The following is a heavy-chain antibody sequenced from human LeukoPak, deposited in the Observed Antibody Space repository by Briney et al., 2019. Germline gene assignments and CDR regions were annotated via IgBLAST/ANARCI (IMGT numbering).Heavy chain of an antibody. V-gene: IGHV3-21*01. Sequence: AGSLRLSCAASGVTFSSYSMNWVREAPGKGLEWVSSISSSSSYIYYADSVKGRFTISRDNAKNSLYLQMNSLRAEDTAVYYCARDPGRRKSVVVTAPPAFDIWGQGTMVTVSS. CDR3: ARDPGRRKSVVVTAPPAFDI. D-gene: IGHD2-21*02. CDR2: ISSSSSYI. CDR1: GVTFSSYS. J-gene: IGHJ3*02.